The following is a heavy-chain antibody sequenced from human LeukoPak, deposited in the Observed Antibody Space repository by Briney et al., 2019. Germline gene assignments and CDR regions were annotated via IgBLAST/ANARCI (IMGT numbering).Heavy chain of an antibody. J-gene: IGHJ6*02. CDR1: GFTFSDYY. CDR2: ISCIGSTI. Sequence: GGSLRLSCAASGFTFSDYYMSWIRQAPGKGLEGVSYISCIGSTIYYADSVKGRFTISRDNAKNSLYLQMNSLRAEDTAVYYCARKNAELLWFGESYYYGMDVWGQGTTVTVSS. D-gene: IGHD3-10*01. CDR3: ARKNAELLWFGESYYYGMDV. V-gene: IGHV3-11*01.